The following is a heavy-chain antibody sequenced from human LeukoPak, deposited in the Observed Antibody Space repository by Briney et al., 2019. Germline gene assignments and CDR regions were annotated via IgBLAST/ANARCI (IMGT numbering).Heavy chain of an antibody. D-gene: IGHD6-19*01. CDR2: ISGSGFNT. V-gene: IGHV3-23*01. J-gene: IGHJ4*02. Sequence: GGSLRLSCAVSGFTFNNYGMSWVRQAPGKGLEWVSAISGSGFNTYYADSVKGRFTISRDNSKNTLYLQMNSLRAEDTAVYYCAKEVKWLAEVYYFDYWGQGTLVTVSS. CDR1: GFTFNNYG. CDR3: AKEVKWLAEVYYFDY.